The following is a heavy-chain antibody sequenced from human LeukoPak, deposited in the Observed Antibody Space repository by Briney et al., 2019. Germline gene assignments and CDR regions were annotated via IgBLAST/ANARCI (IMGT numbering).Heavy chain of an antibody. D-gene: IGHD1-26*01. V-gene: IGHV1-18*01. Sequence: ASVKVSCKASGYTFTSYGISWVRQAPGQGLEWMGWISAYNGITNYAQKLQGRVTMTTDTSTSTAYMELRSLRSDDTAVYYCARDWPKWELLPGYFDYWGQGTLVTVSS. CDR1: GYTFTSYG. J-gene: IGHJ4*02. CDR2: ISAYNGIT. CDR3: ARDWPKWELLPGYFDY.